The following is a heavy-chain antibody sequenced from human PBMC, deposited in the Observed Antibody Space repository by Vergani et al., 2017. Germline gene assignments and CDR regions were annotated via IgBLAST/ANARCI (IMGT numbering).Heavy chain of an antibody. CDR1: GGSISSGDYY. Sequence: QVQLQESGPGLVKPSQTLSLTCTVSGGSISSGDYYWSWIRQPPGKGLEWIGYIYYSGSTNYNPSLKSRVTISVDTSKNQFSLKLSSVTAADTAVYYCASAPDIVVVVAAPTYFDYWGQGTLVTVSS. V-gene: IGHV4-61*08. D-gene: IGHD2-15*01. J-gene: IGHJ4*02. CDR3: ASAPDIVVVVAAPTYFDY. CDR2: IYYSGST.